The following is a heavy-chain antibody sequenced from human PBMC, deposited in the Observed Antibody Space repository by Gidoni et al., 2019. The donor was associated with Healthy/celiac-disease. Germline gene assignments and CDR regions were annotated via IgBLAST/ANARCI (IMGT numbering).Heavy chain of an antibody. J-gene: IGHJ4*02. Sequence: EVQLVESGGGLVKPGGSLRLSCAASGFTFSSYSMNWVRQAPGKGLEWVSSSSSSSSYIYYADSVKGRFTISRDNAKNSLYLQMNSLRAEDTAVYYCARGVDTAMVFDYWGQGTLVTVSS. D-gene: IGHD5-18*01. CDR2: SSSSSSYI. CDR1: GFTFSSYS. V-gene: IGHV3-21*01. CDR3: ARGVDTAMVFDY.